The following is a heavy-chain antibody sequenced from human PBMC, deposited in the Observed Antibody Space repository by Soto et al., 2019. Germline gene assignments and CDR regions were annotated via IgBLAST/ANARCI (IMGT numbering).Heavy chain of an antibody. J-gene: IGHJ4*02. V-gene: IGHV4-34*01. CDR3: ARAYYEFWSGHGQLSLDY. CDR2: IDHSGST. CDR1: GGSFTGYQ. Sequence: QVQLQQWGAGLLKPSETLSLTCAVSGGSFTGYQWCWIRQPPGKGLEWIGEIDHSGSTNYNPSLKSRVTISLDRTKNHFSLQLSSLTAADTAMYYCARAYYEFWSGHGQLSLDYWGQGTLVTVSS. D-gene: IGHD3-3*01.